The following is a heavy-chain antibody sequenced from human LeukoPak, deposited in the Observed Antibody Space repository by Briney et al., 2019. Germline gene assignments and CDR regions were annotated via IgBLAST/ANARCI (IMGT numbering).Heavy chain of an antibody. D-gene: IGHD6-19*01. Sequence: EGSLRLSCAASGFTFSSYDMTWVRQAPGRGLEWASSIRPSGDNTYYGDSVKGRFTISRDNSKNTVYLQMNNMRVDDTAVYYCARVAGWHWFDPWGQGTLVIVSS. CDR1: GFTFSSYD. CDR2: IRPSGDNT. J-gene: IGHJ5*02. CDR3: ARVAGWHWFDP. V-gene: IGHV3-23*01.